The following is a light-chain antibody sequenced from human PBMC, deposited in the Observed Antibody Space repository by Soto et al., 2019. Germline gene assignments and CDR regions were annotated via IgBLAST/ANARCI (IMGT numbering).Light chain of an antibody. J-gene: IGKJ5*01. CDR3: QQYEA. CDR1: QSVSSSY. V-gene: IGKV3-20*01. Sequence: EIVLTQSPGTLSLSPGERATLSCRASQSVSSSYLAWYQQKPGQAPRLLIYGASSRATGIPDRFSGSGSGTDFTLTISRLEPEDFAVYYCQQYEAFGQRTRLEIK. CDR2: GAS.